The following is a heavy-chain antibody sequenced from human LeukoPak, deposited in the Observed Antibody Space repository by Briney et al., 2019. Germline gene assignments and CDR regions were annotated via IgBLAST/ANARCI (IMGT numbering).Heavy chain of an antibody. V-gene: IGHV1-8*03. D-gene: IGHD6-6*01. Sequence: ASVKVSCKASGYTFTSHDINWVRQATGQGLEWMGWMNPNSGNTGYAQKFQGRVTITRNTSISTAYMELSSLRSEDTAVYYCARGSHSSSSPLDYWGQGTLVTVSS. J-gene: IGHJ4*02. CDR3: ARGSHSSSSPLDY. CDR2: MNPNSGNT. CDR1: GYTFTSHD.